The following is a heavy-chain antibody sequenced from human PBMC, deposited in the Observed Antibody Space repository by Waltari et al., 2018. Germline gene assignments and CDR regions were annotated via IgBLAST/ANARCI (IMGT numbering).Heavy chain of an antibody. J-gene: IGHJ5*02. V-gene: IGHV1-69*04. D-gene: IGHD2-15*01. Sequence: QVQLVQSGAEVKKPGSSVKVSCKASGGTFSSYAISWVRQAHGQGLEWMGGIIPILGIANYAQKFQGRVTITADESTSTAYMELSSLRSEDTAVYYCARRARIVVAAGNWFDPWGQGTLVTVSS. CDR2: IIPILGIA. CDR1: GGTFSSYA. CDR3: ARRARIVVAAGNWFDP.